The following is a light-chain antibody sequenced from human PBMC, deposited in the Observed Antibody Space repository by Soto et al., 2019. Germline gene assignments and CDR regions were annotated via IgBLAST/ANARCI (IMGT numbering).Light chain of an antibody. V-gene: IGLV2-14*01. J-gene: IGLJ3*02. Sequence: QSALTQPASVSGSPGQSITISCTGTSSDVGGYNYVSWYQQHPGKAPKLMIYEVSDRPSGVSIRFSGSKSGNTASLTISGLQAEDEADYYCSSYTSNTTPWVFGGGTKVTVL. CDR2: EVS. CDR3: SSYTSNTTPWV. CDR1: SSDVGGYNY.